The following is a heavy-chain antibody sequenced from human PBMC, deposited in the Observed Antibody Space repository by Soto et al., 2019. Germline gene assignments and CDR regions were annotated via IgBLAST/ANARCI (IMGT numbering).Heavy chain of an antibody. CDR2: MNPNNGDT. Sequence: QVQLVQSGTEVKNPGASVKVSCKASGYAFNTLHINWVRQAPGQGLEWMGWMNPNNGDTGYAQKFQGRVTMPRDTSINTAYMELTSLTFDDTAIYYCARGVGDLGDYWGQGTLVTVSS. D-gene: IGHD3-16*01. CDR3: ARGVGDLGDY. CDR1: GYAFNTLH. V-gene: IGHV1-8*01. J-gene: IGHJ4*02.